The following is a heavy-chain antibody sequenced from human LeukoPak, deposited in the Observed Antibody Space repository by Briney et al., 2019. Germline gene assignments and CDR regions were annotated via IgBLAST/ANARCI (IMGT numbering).Heavy chain of an antibody. CDR1: GGSISSSSYY. CDR3: ARGEIAAAINFDY. CDR2: IYHSGTT. Sequence: PSETLSLTCTVSGGSISSSSYYWGWIRQPPGKGLEWIGNIYHSGTTYYNPSLKSRVTISVDTSKNQFSLKLSSVTAADTAVYYCARGEIAAAINFDYWGQGTLVTVSS. V-gene: IGHV4-39*07. D-gene: IGHD6-13*01. J-gene: IGHJ4*02.